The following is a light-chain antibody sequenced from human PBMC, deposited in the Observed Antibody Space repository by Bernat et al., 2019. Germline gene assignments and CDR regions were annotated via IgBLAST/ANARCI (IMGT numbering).Light chain of an antibody. CDR1: SSDVGTYNL. V-gene: IGLV2-23*02. Sequence: QSALTQPASVSGSPGQSITISCTGTSSDVGTYNLVSWYQHHPGKAPKLMIYEVTRGPSGVSERFSGSKSGNTASLTISGLQAEDEADYYCCSYAGSSNWVFGGGTKLTVL. J-gene: IGLJ3*02. CDR3: CSYAGSSNWV. CDR2: EVT.